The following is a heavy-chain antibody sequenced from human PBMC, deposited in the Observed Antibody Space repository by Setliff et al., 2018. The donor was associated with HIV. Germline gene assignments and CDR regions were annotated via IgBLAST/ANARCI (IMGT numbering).Heavy chain of an antibody. Sequence: PSETLSLTCTVSSGSISTYYWSWIRQPAGKGLEWLGHIYASGRTNYSPSLMSRITISVDTSRNQFSLKLSSVTAADTAIYYCARARDFSSGQDNWGQGTLVTVSS. CDR3: ARARDFSSGQDN. V-gene: IGHV4-4*07. J-gene: IGHJ4*02. CDR2: IYASGRT. CDR1: SGSISTYY. D-gene: IGHD3-3*01.